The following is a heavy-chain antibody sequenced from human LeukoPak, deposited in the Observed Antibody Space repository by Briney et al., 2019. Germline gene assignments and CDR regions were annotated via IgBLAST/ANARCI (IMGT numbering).Heavy chain of an antibody. Sequence: ASVKASCKASGYTFTSYGISWVRQAPGQGLEWMGWISDYSGNPNYAQKFQGRVTMTADTFTSTAYMELRSLRSDDTAVYFCARDSLLAAPYTDQWAQRTLVTVSS. V-gene: IGHV1-18*01. CDR3: ARDSLLAAPYTDQ. CDR2: ISDYSGNP. J-gene: IGHJ4*02. CDR1: GYTFTSYG. D-gene: IGHD3-10*01.